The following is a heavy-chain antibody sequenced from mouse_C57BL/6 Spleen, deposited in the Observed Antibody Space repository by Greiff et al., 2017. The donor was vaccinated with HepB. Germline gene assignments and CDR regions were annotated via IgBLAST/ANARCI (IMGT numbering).Heavy chain of an antibody. Sequence: EVKLQESGPGMVKPSQSLSLTCTVTGYSITSGYDWHWIRHFPGNKLEWMGYISYSGSTNYNPSLKSRISITHDTSTNHFFLKLNSVTTEDTATYYCARAGWDKGYFDYWGQGTTLTVSS. CDR3: ARAGWDKGYFDY. V-gene: IGHV3-1*01. D-gene: IGHD4-1*01. CDR1: GYSITSGYD. J-gene: IGHJ2*01. CDR2: ISYSGST.